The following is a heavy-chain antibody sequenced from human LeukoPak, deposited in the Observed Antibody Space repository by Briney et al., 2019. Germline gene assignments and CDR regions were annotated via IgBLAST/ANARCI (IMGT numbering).Heavy chain of an antibody. Sequence: SCKASGYTFTSYYMHWVRQAPGKGLEWVAVISYDGSNKYYADSVKGRFTISRDNSKNTLYLQMNSLRAEDTAVYYCAREGKQQLVKTRGGAFDIWGQGTMVTVSS. D-gene: IGHD6-13*01. CDR1: GYTFTSYY. J-gene: IGHJ3*02. CDR2: ISYDGSNK. CDR3: AREGKQQLVKTRGGAFDI. V-gene: IGHV3-30-3*01.